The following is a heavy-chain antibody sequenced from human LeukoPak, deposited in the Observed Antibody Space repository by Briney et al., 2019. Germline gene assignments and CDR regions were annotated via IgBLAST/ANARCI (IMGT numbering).Heavy chain of an antibody. J-gene: IGHJ4*02. CDR2: ISSSSNII. CDR1: GFTFSNYN. Sequence: PGGSLRLSCAASGFTFSNYNMNWVRQAPGKGPEWVSYISSSSNIIYYGDSVKGRFTISRDNARNSLYLQMNSLRAEDTAVYYCARDTVEGYYLDFWGQGTLVTVSS. CDR3: ARDTVEGYYLDF. V-gene: IGHV3-48*04. D-gene: IGHD4-23*01.